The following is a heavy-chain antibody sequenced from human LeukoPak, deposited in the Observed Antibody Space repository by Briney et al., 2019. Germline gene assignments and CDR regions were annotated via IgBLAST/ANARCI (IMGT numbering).Heavy chain of an antibody. V-gene: IGHV3-30*18. CDR2: ISYDGSNK. Sequence: GRSLRLSCAASGFTFSSYGMHWVRQAPGKGLEWVAVISYDGSNKYYADSVKGRFTISRDNSKNTLYLQMNSLRAEDTAVYYCAEYYYYDSSGFQQYYFDYWGQGTLVTVSS. J-gene: IGHJ4*02. CDR1: GFTFSSYG. CDR3: AEYYYYDSSGFQQYYFDY. D-gene: IGHD3-22*01.